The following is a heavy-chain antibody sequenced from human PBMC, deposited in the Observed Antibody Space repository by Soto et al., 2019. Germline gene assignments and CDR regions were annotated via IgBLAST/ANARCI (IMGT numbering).Heavy chain of an antibody. CDR2: IIPIFGTV. Sequence: QVQLLQSGAEVKKPGSSVRVSCEASGGSFRTYSISWVRQAPGQGLEWMGEIIPIFGTVNYAQKFQGRVTSTADEPTTTVYMDLRSLRSEDTAVYYCAKGAVAGTPTSYYYSGMDVWGQGTTVTVSS. D-gene: IGHD6-19*01. CDR1: GGSFRTYS. V-gene: IGHV1-69*12. J-gene: IGHJ6*02. CDR3: AKGAVAGTPTSYYYSGMDV.